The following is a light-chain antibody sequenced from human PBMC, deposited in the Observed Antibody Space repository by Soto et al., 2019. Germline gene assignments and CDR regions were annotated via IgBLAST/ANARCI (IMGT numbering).Light chain of an antibody. CDR1: ISDVGGYNY. CDR2: EVS. Sequence: QSVLTQPAPVSGSPGQSITISCTGTISDVGGYNYVSWYQQHPGKAPKLMIYEVSYRPSGVSNRFSGSKSGNTASLTVSGLRAEDEADYYCSSYAGSNNFVFGTGTKVTVL. J-gene: IGLJ1*01. V-gene: IGLV2-14*01. CDR3: SSYAGSNNFV.